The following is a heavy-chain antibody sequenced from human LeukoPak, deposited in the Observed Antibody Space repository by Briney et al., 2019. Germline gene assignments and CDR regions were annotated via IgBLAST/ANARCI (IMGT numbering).Heavy chain of an antibody. J-gene: IGHJ2*01. V-gene: IGHV4-34*01. CDR3: ATDYYDSSGYPLWYFDL. D-gene: IGHD3-22*01. CDR2: INQSGST. CDR1: GGSFSGYY. Sequence: SETLSLTCAVYGGSFSGYYWSWIRQPPGKGLEWIGEINQSGSTKYNPSLKSRVTISVDTSKIQFSLKLSSVTAADTAVYYCATDYYDSSGYPLWYFDLWGRGTLVTVSS.